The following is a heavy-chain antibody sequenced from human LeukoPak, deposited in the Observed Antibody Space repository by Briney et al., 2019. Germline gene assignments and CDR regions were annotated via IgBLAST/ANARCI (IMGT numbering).Heavy chain of an antibody. J-gene: IGHJ3*02. V-gene: IGHV3-64D*09. D-gene: IGHD5-18*01. Sequence: PVGSLRLSCSASGFTFSSYAMHWVRQAPGKGLEYVSAISSNGGSTYYADSVKGRFTISRDNYKNTLNLQMGSLRAEDTAVYYCVVSYLYAFDIWGQGTMVTVSS. CDR2: ISSNGGST. CDR1: GFTFSSYA. CDR3: VVSYLYAFDI.